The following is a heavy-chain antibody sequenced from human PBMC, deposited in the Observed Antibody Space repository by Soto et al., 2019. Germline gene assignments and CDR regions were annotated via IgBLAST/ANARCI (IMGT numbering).Heavy chain of an antibody. CDR3: ASYDMTTVTSSAFDI. CDR2: ISSSSSYI. Sequence: VQLVESGGGLVKPGGSLRLSCAASGFTFSSYSMNWVRQAPGKGLEWVSSISSSSSYIYYADSVKGRFTISRDNAKNSLYLQMNSLRAEDTAVYYCASYDMTTVTSSAFDIWGQGTMVTVSS. V-gene: IGHV3-21*01. D-gene: IGHD4-17*01. J-gene: IGHJ3*02. CDR1: GFTFSSYS.